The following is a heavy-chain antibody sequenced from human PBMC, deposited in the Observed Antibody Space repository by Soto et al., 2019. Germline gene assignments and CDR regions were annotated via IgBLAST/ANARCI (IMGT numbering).Heavy chain of an antibody. CDR2: ISGSGGRT. V-gene: IGHV3-23*01. J-gene: IGHJ3*02. CDR3: AKEAVVVVAAFAFDI. D-gene: IGHD2-15*01. CDR1: EFTFGSYA. Sequence: EVQLLESGGGLVQPGGSLRLPCEASEFTFGSYAMSWVRQAPGRGLEWVSAISGSGGRTYYADSVKGRFTISRDNSKNTLYLQMNSLRAEDTAVYYCAKEAVVVVAAFAFDIWGQGTMVTVSS.